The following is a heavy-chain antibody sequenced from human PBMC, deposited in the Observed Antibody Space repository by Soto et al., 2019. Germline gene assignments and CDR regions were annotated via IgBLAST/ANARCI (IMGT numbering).Heavy chain of an antibody. CDR3: GRCTSTSCHLGSDY. CDR1: GFTFSSYA. V-gene: IGHV3-30-3*01. CDR2: ISYDGSNK. D-gene: IGHD2-2*01. Sequence: QVLLVDSGGGVVHPGRSLRLSCAASGFTFSSYAMNWVRQAPGKGLEWVALISYDGSNKYYADSVRGRFTISRDSSTNTLFLQMNSLRAADTAVYYCGRCTSTSCHLGSDYWGQGTLVTVSS. J-gene: IGHJ4*02.